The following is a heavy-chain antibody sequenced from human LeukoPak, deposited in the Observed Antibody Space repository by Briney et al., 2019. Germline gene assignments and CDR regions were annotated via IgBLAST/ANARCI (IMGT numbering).Heavy chain of an antibody. CDR2: IKSKADGGTT. CDR1: GFTFSNAW. V-gene: IGHV3-15*01. Sequence: PGGSLRLSCAASGFTFSNAWMTWVRQAPGKGLEWVGRIKSKADGGTTDYAAPVKGRCTISRDDSKNTLYLQMNSLKTEDTAVYYCTTASSYYYESSAYYPVSENWGQGTLVTVSS. D-gene: IGHD3-22*01. J-gene: IGHJ4*02. CDR3: TTASSYYYESSAYYPVSEN.